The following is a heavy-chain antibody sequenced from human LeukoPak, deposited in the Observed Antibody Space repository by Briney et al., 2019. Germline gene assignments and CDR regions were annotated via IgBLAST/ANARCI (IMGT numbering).Heavy chain of an antibody. CDR3: ARELYDFWSGYLSPLGY. V-gene: IGHV1-18*01. CDR2: ISAYNGNT. CDR1: GYTFTSYG. D-gene: IGHD3-3*01. Sequence: ASVKVSCKTSGYTFTSYGISWVRQAPGQGLEWMGWISAYNGNTNYAQKVQGRVTMTRDMSTSTVYMELSSLRSEDTAVYYCARELYDFWSGYLSPLGYWGQGTLVTVSS. J-gene: IGHJ4*02.